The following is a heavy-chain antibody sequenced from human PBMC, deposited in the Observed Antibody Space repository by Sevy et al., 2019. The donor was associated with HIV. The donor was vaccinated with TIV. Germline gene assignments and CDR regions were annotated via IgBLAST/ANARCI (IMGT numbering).Heavy chain of an antibody. J-gene: IGHJ6*03. CDR2: LSGSGGST. V-gene: IGHV3-23*01. CDR1: GFTFSSYA. Sequence: GGSLRLTCAASGFTFSSYAMSWVRRAPGKGLEWVSALSGSGGSTYYADSVKGRFTISRDNSKNTLYLQMNSLRAEDTAVYYCAKAGGPLVYYYYYMDVWGKGTTVTVSS. CDR3: AKAGGPLVYYYYYMDV.